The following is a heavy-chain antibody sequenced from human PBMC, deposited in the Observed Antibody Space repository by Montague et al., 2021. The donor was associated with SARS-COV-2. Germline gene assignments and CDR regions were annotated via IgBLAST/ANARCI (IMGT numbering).Heavy chain of an antibody. D-gene: IGHD5-18*01. CDR3: ARRRGAWIELWSFDY. CDR1: GFTFSDYY. CDR2: ITSSSYT. Sequence: SFRLSWAASGFTFSDYYMSWIRQAPGKGLEWVSYITSSSYTNYADSVKDRFTISRDNAKNSLYLQMNSLRAEDTAVYYCARRRGAWIELWSFDYWGQGTLVTVSS. V-gene: IGHV3-11*06. J-gene: IGHJ4*02.